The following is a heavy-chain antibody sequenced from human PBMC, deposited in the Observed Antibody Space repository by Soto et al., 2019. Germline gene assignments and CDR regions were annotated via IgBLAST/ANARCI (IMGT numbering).Heavy chain of an antibody. CDR3: AKVRIDHYCGCDV. V-gene: IGHV3-23*01. CDR2: ISGSGGNS. J-gene: IGHJ6*02. Sequence: HPVVSLRLSCAASGFTFSSHALHWLRQAPGKGLDWVSSISGSGGNSYLAESVEGRFIISRDNSKNTLYLQMNSLRAEDTAVHYWAKVRIDHYCGCDVWGQVTTVIVAS. CDR1: GFTFSSHA. D-gene: IGHD2-21*01.